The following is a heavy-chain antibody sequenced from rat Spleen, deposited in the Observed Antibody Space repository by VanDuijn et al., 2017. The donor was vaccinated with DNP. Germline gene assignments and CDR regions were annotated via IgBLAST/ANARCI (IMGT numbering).Heavy chain of an antibody. CDR2: ITANSGTT. J-gene: IGHJ2*01. V-gene: IGHV5S13*01. CDR3: PTDNYSAPFDY. Sequence: EVQLVESGGGLVQPGRSLKLSCAASGFTFSNFGMAWVRQAPKKGLEWVATITANSGTTYYRYSVTGRFTISTDNAKNTLFLQMDSMRSEDTATYYCPTDNYSAPFDYWGQGVMVTVSS. CDR1: GFTFSNFG. D-gene: IGHD1-8*01.